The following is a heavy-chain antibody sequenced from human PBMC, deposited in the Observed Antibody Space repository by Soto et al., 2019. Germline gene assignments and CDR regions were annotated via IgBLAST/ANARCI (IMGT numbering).Heavy chain of an antibody. D-gene: IGHD6-19*01. CDR2: INSDGSST. V-gene: IGHV3-74*01. CDR1: GFTFSSYW. J-gene: IGHJ4*02. CDR3: AVAVAGPTAIGY. Sequence: EVPLVESGGGLVQPGGSPRLSCAASGFTFSSYWMHWVRQAPGKGLVWVSRINSDGSSTSYADSVKGRFTISRDNAKNTLYLQMNSLRAEDMAVYYCAVAVAGPTAIGYWGQGTLVTVSS.